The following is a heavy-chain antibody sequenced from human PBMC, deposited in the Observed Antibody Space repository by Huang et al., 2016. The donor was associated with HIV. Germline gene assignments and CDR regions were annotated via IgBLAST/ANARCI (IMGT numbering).Heavy chain of an antibody. V-gene: IGHV3-30*03. D-gene: IGHD6-19*01. CDR2: ISYDGSNK. J-gene: IGHJ1*01. CDR1: GFIFSNYG. CDR3: ALKGDSSGWEYFRH. Sequence: QVQLVESGGGVVQPGRSLRLSCAASGFIFSNYGMHWVSQAPGEGLEWVALISYDGSNKYYTDSVKGRFSISRDKSKNTLYLQMNSLRAEDTAVYYCALKGDSSGWEYFRHWGQGTLVTVSS.